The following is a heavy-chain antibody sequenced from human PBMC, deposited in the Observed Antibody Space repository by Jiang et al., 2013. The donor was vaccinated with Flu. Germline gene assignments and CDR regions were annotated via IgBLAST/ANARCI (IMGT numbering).Heavy chain of an antibody. CDR2: IKQDGSEK. D-gene: IGHD2-2*03. J-gene: IGHJ6*02. V-gene: IGHV3-7*01. Sequence: GGSLRLSCAASGFTFSSYWMSWVRQAPGKGLEWVANIKQDGSEKYYVDSVKGRFTISRDNAKNSLYLQMNSLRAEDTAVYYCARDGYCSSTSCLDEDPLYYYYGMDVWGQGTTVTVSS. CDR3: ARDGYCSSTSCLDEDPLYYYYGMDV. CDR1: GFTFSSYW.